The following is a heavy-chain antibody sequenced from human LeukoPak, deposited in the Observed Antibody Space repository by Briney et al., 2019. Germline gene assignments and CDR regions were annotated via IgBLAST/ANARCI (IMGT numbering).Heavy chain of an antibody. CDR3: ATTLNVATAGYF. D-gene: IGHD6-13*01. Sequence: GGSLRLSCAASGFTFNSYWVSWVRQAPGKGLEWVANVQQEGSEKYYLDSVKGRFTISRDNAKNSVYLQMNSLRAEDTATYYCATTLNVATAGYFWGQGTVVTVSS. V-gene: IGHV3-7*01. CDR1: GFTFNSYW. CDR2: VQQEGSEK. J-gene: IGHJ4*02.